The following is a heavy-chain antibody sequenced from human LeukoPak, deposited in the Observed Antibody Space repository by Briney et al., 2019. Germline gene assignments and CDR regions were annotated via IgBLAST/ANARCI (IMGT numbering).Heavy chain of an antibody. CDR1: GFTFSSYA. D-gene: IGHD3-16*02. V-gene: IGHV3-23*01. CDR3: ARYIWGTYRDFDS. CDR2: ISGSGGST. Sequence: GGSLRLSCAASGFTFSSYAMSWVRRAPGKGLEWVSAISGSGGSTYYADSVKGRFTISRDNSKNTLYLQMNSLRAEDTAVYYCARYIWGTYRDFDSWGQGTLVTVSS. J-gene: IGHJ4*02.